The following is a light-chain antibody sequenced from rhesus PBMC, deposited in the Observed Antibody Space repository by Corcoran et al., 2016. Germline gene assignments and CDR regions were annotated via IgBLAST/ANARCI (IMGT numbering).Light chain of an antibody. CDR1: QSVSSS. J-gene: IGKJ1*01. CDR3: QQYSNWPWT. Sequence: EIVLTQSPATLSLSPGERATLSCRASQSVSSSLAWYQQQPGQVPRLLIYGASSRATGIPDRFSGSGSGTDFTLTSSSLEPEDFAVYYCQQYSNWPWTFGQGTKVEIK. V-gene: IGKV3-42*03. CDR2: GAS.